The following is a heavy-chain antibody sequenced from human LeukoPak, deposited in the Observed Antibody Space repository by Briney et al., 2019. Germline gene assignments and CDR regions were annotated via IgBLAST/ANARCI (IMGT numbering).Heavy chain of an antibody. D-gene: IGHD5-24*01. V-gene: IGHV3-33*08. Sequence: HPGGSLRLSCAAAGFTFSSDWMTSVRQDPGRGLEWVALIWYDGSNKYSAGSVKGRFTISRDNAKNSLYLQMNSLRAEDTAVYYCARDQRWLHRTGFDYRGQGTLVTVSS. CDR2: IWYDGSNK. J-gene: IGHJ4*02. CDR1: GFTFSSDW. CDR3: ARDQRWLHRTGFDY.